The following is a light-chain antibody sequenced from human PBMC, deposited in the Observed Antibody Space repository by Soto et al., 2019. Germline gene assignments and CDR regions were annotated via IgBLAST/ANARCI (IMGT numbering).Light chain of an antibody. J-gene: IGLJ1*01. CDR1: SSNIGAGYD. CDR2: GNS. V-gene: IGLV1-40*01. Sequence: QSVLTQPPSVSGAPGQRVTISCTGSSSNIGAGYDVHWYQQLPGTAPKLLIYGNSNRPSGVPDRFSGSKSGTSASLAITGLQAEDEADYYCQSYDSRLSPNVFVTGTKVTVL. CDR3: QSYDSRLSPNV.